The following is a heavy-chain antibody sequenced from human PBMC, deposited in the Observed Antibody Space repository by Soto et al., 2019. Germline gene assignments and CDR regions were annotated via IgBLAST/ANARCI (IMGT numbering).Heavy chain of an antibody. CDR3: ARDPTGGGSGDFGY. CDR2: ISSSSSYI. D-gene: IGHD3-10*01. V-gene: IGHV3-21*01. CDR1: GFTFSSYS. J-gene: IGHJ4*02. Sequence: GGSLRLSCAASGFTFSSYSMNWVRQAPGKGLEWVSSISSSSSYIYYADSVKGRFTISRDNAKNSLYLQMNSLRAEDTAVYYCARDPTGGGSGDFGYWGQGTLVTVSS.